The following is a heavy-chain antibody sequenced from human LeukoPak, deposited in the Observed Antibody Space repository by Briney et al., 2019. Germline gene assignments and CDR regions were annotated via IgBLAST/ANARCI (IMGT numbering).Heavy chain of an antibody. CDR3: ANHGSEQQLARGYFDY. J-gene: IGHJ4*02. CDR1: GFTFSSYA. D-gene: IGHD6-13*01. V-gene: IGHV3-23*01. Sequence: HPGGSLRLSCAASGFTFSSYAMSWVRQAPGKGLEWVSAISSSGGSTYYADSVKGRFTISRDNSKNTLYLQMNSLRAEDTAVYYCANHGSEQQLARGYFDYWGQGTLVTVSS. CDR2: ISSSGGST.